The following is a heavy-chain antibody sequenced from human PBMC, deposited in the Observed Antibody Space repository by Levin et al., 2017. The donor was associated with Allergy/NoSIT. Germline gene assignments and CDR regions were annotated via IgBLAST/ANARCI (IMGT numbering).Heavy chain of an antibody. CDR2: IRANDKSI. CDR1: GSTFNEYG. V-gene: IGHV3-48*01. J-gene: IGHJ6*02. Sequence: GGSLRLSCVGSGSTFNEYGVNWVRQAPGKGLEWVSYIRANDKSIFYADSVKGRFTISRDNGRNSIYLQMNSLRAEDTAVYYCARDLTTAQGGLDVWGQGTTVSVSS. CDR3: ARDLTTAQGGLDV. D-gene: IGHD1/OR15-1a*01.